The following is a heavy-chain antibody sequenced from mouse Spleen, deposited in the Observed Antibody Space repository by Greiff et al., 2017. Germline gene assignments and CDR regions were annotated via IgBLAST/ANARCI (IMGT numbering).Heavy chain of an antibody. CDR1: GFTFSSYA. J-gene: IGHJ2*01. V-gene: IGHV5-9-3*01. CDR3: ARHANLYYFDY. D-gene: IGHD4-1*02. Sequence: EVKLMESGGGLVKPGGSLKLSCAASGFTFSSYAMSWVRQTPEKRLEWVATISSGGSYTYYPDSVKGRFTISRDNAKNTLYLQMSSLRSEDTAMYYCARHANLYYFDYWGQGTTLTVSS. CDR2: ISSGGSYT.